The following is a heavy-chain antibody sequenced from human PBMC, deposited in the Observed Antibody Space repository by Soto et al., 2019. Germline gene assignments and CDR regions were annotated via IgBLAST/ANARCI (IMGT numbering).Heavy chain of an antibody. J-gene: IGHJ5*02. CDR1: GGSSRQSSYF. CDR3: ARADTAMDNPGS. V-gene: IGHV4-39*01. CDR2: VYYSGTP. Sequence: SETLSLTCAVSGGSSRQSSYFWGWIRQPPGKGLEWIASVYYSGTPYYSPSLKSRVTISIDTSKTQISLKLNSLTAADTAVYYCARADTAMDNPGSWGQGILVT. D-gene: IGHD5-18*01.